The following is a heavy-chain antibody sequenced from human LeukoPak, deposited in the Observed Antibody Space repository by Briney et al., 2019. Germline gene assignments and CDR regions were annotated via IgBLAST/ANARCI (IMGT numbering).Heavy chain of an antibody. J-gene: IGHJ4*02. CDR3: ARSGIRVAGGGVY. CDR2: IKQDGSEK. D-gene: IGHD6-19*01. Sequence: PGGSLRLSCAASGFTFSSYWMSWVRQAPGKGLEWVATIKQDGSEKYYVDSVKGRFTISRGNAKNLLYLQMNILRAEDTAVYYCARSGIRVAGGGVYWGQGTLVTVSS. V-gene: IGHV3-7*01. CDR1: GFTFSSYW.